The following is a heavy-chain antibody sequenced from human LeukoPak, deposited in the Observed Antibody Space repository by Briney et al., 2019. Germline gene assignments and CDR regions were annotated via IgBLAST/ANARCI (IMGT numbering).Heavy chain of an antibody. Sequence: SGTLSLTCAVSGGSISSYYWSWIRQPPGKGLEWIGYIYYSGSTNYNPSLKSRVTISVDTSKNQFSLKLSSVTAADTAVYYCARGGYYGSGNDFRFDPWGQGTLVTVSS. CDR1: GGSISSYY. D-gene: IGHD3-10*01. CDR3: ARGGYYGSGNDFRFDP. V-gene: IGHV4-59*01. CDR2: IYYSGST. J-gene: IGHJ5*02.